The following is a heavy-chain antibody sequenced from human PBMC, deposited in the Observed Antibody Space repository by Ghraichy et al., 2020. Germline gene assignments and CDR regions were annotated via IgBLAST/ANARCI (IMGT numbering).Heavy chain of an antibody. V-gene: IGHV4-59*01. CDR1: GGSISSYY. CDR2: IYYSGST. D-gene: IGHD6-13*01. CDR3: ARDIKSGGSSWGFDY. J-gene: IGHJ4*02. Sequence: SETLSLTCTVAGGSISSYYWSWIRQPPGKGLEWIGYIYYSGSTNYNPSLKSRVTISVETSKNQFSLKLSSVTAADTAVYYCARDIKSGGSSWGFDYWGQGTLVTVSS.